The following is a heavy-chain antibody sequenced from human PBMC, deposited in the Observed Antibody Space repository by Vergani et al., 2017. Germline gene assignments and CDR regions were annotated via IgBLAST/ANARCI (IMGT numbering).Heavy chain of an antibody. D-gene: IGHD4-17*01. CDR3: AGLLDGDYEGARDGRDV. Sequence: EVQLVQSGAEVKRPGESLRISCKGSGYSFTSYWISWVRQMPGKGLEWMGMVDPSDSYTNYSPSFQAHVTISADKSISTAYLQGSSLKASDTAMYYCAGLLDGDYEGARDGRDVWGQGTTVTVS. J-gene: IGHJ6*02. V-gene: IGHV5-10-1*03. CDR1: GYSFTSYW. CDR2: VDPSDSYT.